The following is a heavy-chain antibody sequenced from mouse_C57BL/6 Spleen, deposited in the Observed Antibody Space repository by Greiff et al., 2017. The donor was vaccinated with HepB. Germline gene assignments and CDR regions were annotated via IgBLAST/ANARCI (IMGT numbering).Heavy chain of an antibody. CDR3: TRVDTTGEDY. V-gene: IGHV1-50*01. J-gene: IGHJ2*01. D-gene: IGHD2-2*01. Sequence: VQLQQSGAELVKPGASVKLSCKASGYTFTSYWMQWVKQRPGQGLEWIGEIDPSDSYTNYNQKFKGKATLTVDTSSSTAYMQLSSLTSEDSAVYYCTRVDTTGEDYWGQGTTLTVSS. CDR1: GYTFTSYW. CDR2: IDPSDSYT.